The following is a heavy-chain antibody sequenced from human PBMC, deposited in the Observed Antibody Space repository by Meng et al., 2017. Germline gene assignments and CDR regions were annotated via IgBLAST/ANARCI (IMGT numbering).Heavy chain of an antibody. D-gene: IGHD3-22*01. V-gene: IGHV1-46*01. CDR1: GYTLTGYY. CDR3: ARGYLPYDSSGYYFDY. CDR2: INPSGGST. Sequence: QGQLVPVWVEVKKPGAAVKGSCNASGYTLTGYYMHWVRQAPGQVLEWMGIINPSGGSTSYAQKFQGRVTMTMDTSTSTVYMELSSLRSEDTAVYYCARGYLPYDSSGYYFDYWGQGTLVTVSS. J-gene: IGHJ4*02.